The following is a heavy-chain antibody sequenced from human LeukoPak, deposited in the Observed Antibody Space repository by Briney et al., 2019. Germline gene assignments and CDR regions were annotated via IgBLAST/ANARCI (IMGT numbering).Heavy chain of an antibody. CDR1: GFTFSSYA. D-gene: IGHD3-22*01. CDR3: AKSSYYDTSGSYREYYFDY. J-gene: IGHJ4*02. CDR2: ISDSGGST. Sequence: GGSPRLSCAASGFTFSSYAMSWVRQAPGKGLGWVSAISDSGGSTYYADSVKGRFTISRDNSKNTLYLQMNSLRAEDTALYYCAKSSYYDTSGSYREYYFDYWGQGALVTVSS. V-gene: IGHV3-23*01.